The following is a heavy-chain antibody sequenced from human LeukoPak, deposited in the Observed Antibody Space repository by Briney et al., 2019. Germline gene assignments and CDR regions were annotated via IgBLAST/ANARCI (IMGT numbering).Heavy chain of an antibody. Sequence: GGSLRLSCVASGFTFRTYAMSWVRQAPGKGLVWVSRINSDGSSTSYADSVKGRFTISRDNSENSLYLQMDSLTAEDTAVYYCTRKGSQWDFLVDYWGQGTRVAVSP. CDR2: INSDGSST. CDR3: TRKGSQWDFLVDY. V-gene: IGHV3-74*01. D-gene: IGHD2/OR15-2a*01. CDR1: GFTFRTYA. J-gene: IGHJ4*02.